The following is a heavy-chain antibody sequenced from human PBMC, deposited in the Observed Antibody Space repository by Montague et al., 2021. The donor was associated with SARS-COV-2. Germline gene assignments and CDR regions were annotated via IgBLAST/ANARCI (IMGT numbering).Heavy chain of an antibody. Sequence: SLRLSCAASGFTFDDYAMHWVRQVPGKGLEWVSGISWNSGRIGYVDSVRGRFTISRDNAMNSLYLQMNSLRAEDTALYFCAKGTTTGYFYGMDVWGQGTTVTVSS. J-gene: IGHJ6*02. CDR1: GFTFDDYA. CDR3: AKGTTTGYFYGMDV. CDR2: ISWNSGRI. V-gene: IGHV3-9*01. D-gene: IGHD1-1*01.